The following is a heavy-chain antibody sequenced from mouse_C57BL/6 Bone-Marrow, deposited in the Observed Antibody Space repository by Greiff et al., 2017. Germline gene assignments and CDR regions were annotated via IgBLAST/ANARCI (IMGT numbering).Heavy chain of an antibody. CDR3: DRTGGLLQGFDY. CDR1: GYNINDYY. D-gene: IGHD1-1*02. Sequence: EVQLQQSGAELVKPGASVKLSCTASGYNINDYYMHWVKQRTEQGLEWIGRIDPEDGDTTYAPKFQGKATITADTSSNTAYPQLSSLTSEDTAVYYCDRTGGLLQGFDYWGQGTTLTVSS. V-gene: IGHV14-2*01. J-gene: IGHJ2*01. CDR2: IDPEDGDT.